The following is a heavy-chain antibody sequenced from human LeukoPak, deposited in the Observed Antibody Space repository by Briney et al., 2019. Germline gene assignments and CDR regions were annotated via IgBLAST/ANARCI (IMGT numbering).Heavy chain of an antibody. D-gene: IGHD3-22*01. CDR2: IYYSGST. CDR3: ARLQEYYDTGYFDY. Sequence: SETLSLTCTVSGASINTHYWSWIRQPPGKGLEWIGYIYYSGSTNYNPSLKSRVTISVDTSKNQFSLKLSSVTAADTAVYYCARLQEYYDTGYFDYWGQGTLVTVSS. J-gene: IGHJ4*02. CDR1: GASINTHY. V-gene: IGHV4-59*08.